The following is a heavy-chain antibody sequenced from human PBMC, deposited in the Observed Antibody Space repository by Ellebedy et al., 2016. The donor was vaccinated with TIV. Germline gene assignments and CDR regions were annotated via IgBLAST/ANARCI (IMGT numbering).Heavy chain of an antibody. CDR3: ARRGTESATLTAMDYFDY. CDR1: GYSFTSYD. V-gene: IGHV7-4-1*02. CDR2: INTNTESP. J-gene: IGHJ4*02. D-gene: IGHD2-21*02. Sequence: ASVKVSCKASGYSFTSYDINWARHAPGQGLQWRGWINTNTESPTYALGFTGRLVFSLDTSVGTASLQITGLKAEDTAVYYCARRGTESATLTAMDYFDYWGQGTLVTVSS.